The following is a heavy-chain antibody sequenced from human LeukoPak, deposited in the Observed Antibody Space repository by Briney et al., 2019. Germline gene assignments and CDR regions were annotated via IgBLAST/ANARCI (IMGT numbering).Heavy chain of an antibody. J-gene: IGHJ4*03. Sequence: SETLSLTCAVYGGSFSRYYWSWIRQSPGKGLEWIAEIDHRGDTNYNPSVKSRVTISVDTSKNQFSLKVRSLSAADTALYYCARGTTISETGYFDFWGQGTLVTVSS. CDR1: GGSFSRYY. V-gene: IGHV4-34*01. D-gene: IGHD5-24*01. CDR2: IDHRGDT. CDR3: ARGTTISETGYFDF.